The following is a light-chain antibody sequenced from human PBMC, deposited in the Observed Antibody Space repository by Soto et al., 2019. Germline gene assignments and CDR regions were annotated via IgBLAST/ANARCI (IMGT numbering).Light chain of an antibody. CDR2: LEGSGSY. CDR1: SGHSSYI. CDR3: ETWDSNTRV. J-gene: IGLJ1*01. V-gene: IGLV4-60*03. Sequence: QLLLTQSSSASASLGSSVKLTCTLSSGHSSYIIAWHQQQPGKAPRYLMKLEGSGSYNKGSGVPDRFSGSSSGADRYLTISNLQSEDEADYYCETWDSNTRVFGTGTKLTVL.